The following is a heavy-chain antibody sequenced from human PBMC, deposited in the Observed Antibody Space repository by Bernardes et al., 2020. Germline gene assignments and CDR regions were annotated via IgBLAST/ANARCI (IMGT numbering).Heavy chain of an antibody. J-gene: IGHJ5*02. V-gene: IGHV4-34*01. CDR1: GGSFSGYY. CDR3: ARPAGYCSSTSCPRLANWFDP. Sequence: SETLSLTCAVYGGSFSGYYWSWIRQPPGKGLEWIGEINHSGSTNYNPSLKSRVTISVDTSKNQFSLKLSSVTAADTAVYYCARPAGYCSSTSCPRLANWFDPWGQGTLVTVSS. D-gene: IGHD2-2*01. CDR2: INHSGST.